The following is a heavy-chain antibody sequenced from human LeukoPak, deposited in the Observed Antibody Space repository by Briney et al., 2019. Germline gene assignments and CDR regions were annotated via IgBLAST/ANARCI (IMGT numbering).Heavy chain of an antibody. CDR2: INPSGGST. Sequence: ASVKVSCKASGYTFTSYYMHWVRQAPGQGLGWMGIINPSGGSTSYAQKFQGRVTMTRDMSTSTVYMELSSLRSEDTAVYYCARDFHPIAAGNYYMDVWGKGTTVTVSS. D-gene: IGHD6-13*01. CDR1: GYTFTSYY. CDR3: ARDFHPIAAGNYYMDV. J-gene: IGHJ6*03. V-gene: IGHV1-46*01.